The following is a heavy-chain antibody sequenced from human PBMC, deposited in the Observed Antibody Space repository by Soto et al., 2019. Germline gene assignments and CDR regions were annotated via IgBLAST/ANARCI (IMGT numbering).Heavy chain of an antibody. V-gene: IGHV4-4*07. Sequence: SETLSPPCTFPGGSISSYYWSWVRQPAGKGLEWIGRIYTSGSTNYNPSLKSRVTMSVDTSKNQFSLKPSSVTAADTAVYYCARGRYCSSTSCFNWFDPWGQGTLVTVSS. D-gene: IGHD2-2*01. CDR1: GGSISSYY. J-gene: IGHJ5*02. CDR2: IYTSGST. CDR3: ARGRYCSSTSCFNWFDP.